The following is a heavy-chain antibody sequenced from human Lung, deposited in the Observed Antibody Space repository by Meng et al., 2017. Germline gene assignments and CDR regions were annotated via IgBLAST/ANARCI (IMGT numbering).Heavy chain of an antibody. J-gene: IGHJ4*02. CDR2: LSGGGFTT. CDR1: GFSFSSYA. Sequence: QLVGSGGGLVPPGGPLRLSCAASGFSFSSYAMSWVRHAPGKGLEWVSTLSGGGFTTYYADSVKGRFAISRHNSKNTLYLQMNSLRAEDTALYYCAKYSYGLGDYLDYWGQGALVTVSS. CDR3: AKYSYGLGDYLDY. V-gene: IGHV3-23*04. D-gene: IGHD3-10*01.